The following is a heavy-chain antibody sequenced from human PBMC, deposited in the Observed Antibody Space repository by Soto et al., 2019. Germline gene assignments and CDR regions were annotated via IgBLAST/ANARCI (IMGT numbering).Heavy chain of an antibody. Sequence: GGSLRLSCAASGFTFSSYDMHWVRQATGKGLEWVSAIGTAGDTYYPGSVKGRFTISRENAKNSLYLQMNSLRAEDTAVYYCARGSYYDSSGYHDYWGQGTLVTVSS. CDR3: ARGSYYDSSGYHDY. V-gene: IGHV3-13*01. D-gene: IGHD3-22*01. CDR2: IGTAGDT. CDR1: GFTFSSYD. J-gene: IGHJ4*02.